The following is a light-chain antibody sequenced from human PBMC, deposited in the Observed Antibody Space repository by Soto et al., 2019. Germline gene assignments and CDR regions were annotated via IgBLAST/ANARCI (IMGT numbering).Light chain of an antibody. CDR3: SSYAGNNNPYV. Sequence: QSALTQPPSASGSPGQSVTISCTGTSSDVGGYNYVSWYQHHPGKAPKLMVSEVSKRPSGVPDRFSGSKSGNTASLTVSGLPAEDEADYYCSSYAGNNNPYVFGTGTKLTVL. V-gene: IGLV2-8*01. J-gene: IGLJ1*01. CDR2: EVS. CDR1: SSDVGGYNY.